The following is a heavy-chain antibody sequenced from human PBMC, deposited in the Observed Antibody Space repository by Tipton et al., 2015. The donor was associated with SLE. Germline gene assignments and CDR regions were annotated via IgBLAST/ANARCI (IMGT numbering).Heavy chain of an antibody. Sequence: LSLTCAVYGGSFSGYYWSWVRQAPGKGLEWVANIKQDGSEKYYVDSVKGRFTISRDNAKNSLYLQMNSLRAEDTAVYYCAREQLQAAAGKRNDAFDIWGQGTMVTVSS. CDR2: IKQDGSEK. D-gene: IGHD6-13*01. CDR3: AREQLQAAAGKRNDAFDI. CDR1: GGSFSGYY. V-gene: IGHV3-7*01. J-gene: IGHJ3*02.